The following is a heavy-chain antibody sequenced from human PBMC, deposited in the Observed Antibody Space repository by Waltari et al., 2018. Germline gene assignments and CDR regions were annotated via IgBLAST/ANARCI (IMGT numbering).Heavy chain of an antibody. CDR3: ARDLKVYGAAPAAPEY. Sequence: QVQLVESGGGVVQPGRSLRLSCAASGFTFSSYSMHWVRQAPGKGLEWVAVIAYDGSNKYYADSVKGRFSMSRDKSKNTLYLQMNSLRAEDTAVYYCARDLKVYGAAPAAPEYWGQGTLVTVSS. CDR2: IAYDGSNK. V-gene: IGHV3-30-3*01. D-gene: IGHD2-2*01. CDR1: GFTFSSYS. J-gene: IGHJ4*02.